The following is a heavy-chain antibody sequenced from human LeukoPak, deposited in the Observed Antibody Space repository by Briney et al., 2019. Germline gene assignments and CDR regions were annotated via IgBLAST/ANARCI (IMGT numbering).Heavy chain of an antibody. CDR2: IYKDGST. Sequence: GGSLRLSCAASGFAVSNNYMTWVRQAPGKGLEWVSVIYKDGSTYYADSVKGRFTISRDNSKNTVYLQMNSLRAEDTAVYYCARGYCSGRSGYMWYSDYWGQGTLVTVSS. V-gene: IGHV3-53*01. D-gene: IGHD2-15*01. CDR1: GFAVSNNY. J-gene: IGHJ4*02. CDR3: ARGYCSGRSGYMWYSDY.